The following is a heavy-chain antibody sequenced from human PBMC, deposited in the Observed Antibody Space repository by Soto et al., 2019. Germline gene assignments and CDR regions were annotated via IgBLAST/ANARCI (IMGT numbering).Heavy chain of an antibody. V-gene: IGHV3-7*01. CDR2: IKQDGSEK. J-gene: IGHJ3*02. Sequence: PGGSLRLSCAAPGFTFSSYWMSWVRQAPGNGLEWVANIKQDGSEKYYVDSVKGRFTISRDNAKNSLYLQMNSLRAEDTAVYYCARDDFYYDSSGYYSAFDIWGQGTMVTVSS. D-gene: IGHD3-22*01. CDR1: GFTFSSYW. CDR3: ARDDFYYDSSGYYSAFDI.